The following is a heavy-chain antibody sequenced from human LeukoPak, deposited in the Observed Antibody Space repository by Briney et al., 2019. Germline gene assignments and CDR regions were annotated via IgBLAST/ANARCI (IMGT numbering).Heavy chain of an antibody. J-gene: IGHJ4*02. CDR3: ARDREGATPFDY. CDR1: GGSISSSNW. Sequence: SETLSLTCAVSGGSISSSNWWSWVRQPPGKGLEWIGVIYHSGSTNYNPSLKSRVTISVDKSKNQFSLKLSSVTAADTAVYYCARDREGATPFDYWGRGTLVTVSS. CDR2: IYHSGST. D-gene: IGHD1-26*01. V-gene: IGHV4-4*02.